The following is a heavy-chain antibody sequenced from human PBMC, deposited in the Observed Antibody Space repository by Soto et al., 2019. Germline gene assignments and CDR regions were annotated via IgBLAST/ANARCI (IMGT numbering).Heavy chain of an antibody. D-gene: IGHD4-17*01. CDR2: IYYSGST. CDR3: ARARRADGVPDAFDI. J-gene: IGHJ3*02. V-gene: IGHV4-59*01. CDR1: GGSISSYY. Sequence: SETLSLTCTVSGGSISSYYWSWIRQPPGKGLEWIGYIYYSGSTNYNPSLKSRVTISVDTSKNQFSLKLSSVTAADTAVYYCARARRADGVPDAFDIWGQGTMVTVS.